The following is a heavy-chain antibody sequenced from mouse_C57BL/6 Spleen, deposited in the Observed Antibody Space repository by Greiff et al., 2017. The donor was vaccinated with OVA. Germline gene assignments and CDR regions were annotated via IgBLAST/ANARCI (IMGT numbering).Heavy chain of an antibody. V-gene: IGHV3-6*01. CDR2: ISYDGSN. Sequence: VQLQQSGPGLVKPSQSLSLTCSVTGYSITSGYYWNWIRQFPGNKLEWMGYISYDGSNNYNPSLKNRISITRDTSKNQFFLKLNSVTTEDTATYYCARAREAWFAYWGQGTLVTVSA. CDR1: GYSITSGYY. CDR3: ARAREAWFAY. J-gene: IGHJ3*01.